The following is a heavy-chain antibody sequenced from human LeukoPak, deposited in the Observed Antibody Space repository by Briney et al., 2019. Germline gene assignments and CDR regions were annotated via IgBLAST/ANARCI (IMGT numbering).Heavy chain of an antibody. CDR3: ARTITIFGALGYFDY. D-gene: IGHD3-3*01. J-gene: IGHJ4*02. CDR1: GASISSGAYS. CDR2: IYYSGNT. Sequence: SETLSLTCTVSGASISSGAYSWSWVRQHPGKGLEWIAYIYYSGNTYYNPSLKRRVTISVDTSKNQFSLKLSSVTAADTAVYYCARTITIFGALGYFDYWVQGTLVTVSS. V-gene: IGHV4-31*03.